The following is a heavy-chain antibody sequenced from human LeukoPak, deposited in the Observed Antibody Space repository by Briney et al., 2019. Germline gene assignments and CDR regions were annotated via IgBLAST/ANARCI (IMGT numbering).Heavy chain of an antibody. CDR1: GFTFSSYS. CDR2: ISSSSSYI. D-gene: IGHD6-19*01. V-gene: IGHV3-21*01. Sequence: GGSLRLSCAASGFTFSSYSMNWVRQAPGKGLEWVSSISSSSSYIYYADSVKGRFTISRDNSKNTLYLQMNSLRAEDTAVYYCARDRGSGWPIKYYFDYWGQGTLVTVSS. CDR3: ARDRGSGWPIKYYFDY. J-gene: IGHJ4*02.